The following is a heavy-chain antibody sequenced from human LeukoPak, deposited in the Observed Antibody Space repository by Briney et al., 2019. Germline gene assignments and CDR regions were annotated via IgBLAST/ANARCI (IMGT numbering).Heavy chain of an antibody. V-gene: IGHV3-23*01. CDR3: AKGATDSSYSALAV. CDR1: GFTFSSYA. CDR2: IRDSGVEK. D-gene: IGHD6-6*01. J-gene: IGHJ6*02. Sequence: PRGSLRLSCAASGFTFSSYAMTWVRQAPGKGLEWVSVIRDSGVEKLYADSVKGRFTISRDNSKNTVFLHMNSLRSGDTAVYYCAKGATDSSYSALAVWGQGTTVTVSS.